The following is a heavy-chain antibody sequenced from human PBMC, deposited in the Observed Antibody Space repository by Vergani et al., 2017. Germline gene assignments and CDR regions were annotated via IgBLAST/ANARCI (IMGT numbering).Heavy chain of an antibody. J-gene: IGHJ3*02. CDR3: ARGDYVWVSYRRSFDI. CDR1: GYTFTSYG. Sequence: QIQLVQSGAAVKKPGASVKVSCKASGYTFTSYGISWVRKPPGQGLEWLGWISAYNGNTNYAQKLQGRVTMTTDTSTSKADTELRSLRSDDTAVYYCARGDYVWVSYRRSFDIWGQGTMVTVSS. CDR2: ISAYNGNT. V-gene: IGHV1-18*01. D-gene: IGHD3-16*02.